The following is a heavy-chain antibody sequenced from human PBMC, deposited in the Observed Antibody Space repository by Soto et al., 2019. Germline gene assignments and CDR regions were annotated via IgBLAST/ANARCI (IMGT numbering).Heavy chain of an antibody. Sequence: TVSLTCTVSGGSISSGYYYWSLIRQPPGKGLEWIGYIYYSWSTYYNPSLKSRVTISVDTSKKQFSLKLSSVTAADTAVYYCARGKRYGGSYWGQGTMVTVSS. CDR3: ARGKRYGGSY. D-gene: IGHD4-17*01. CDR2: IYYSWST. J-gene: IGHJ4*02. V-gene: IGHV4-30-4*01. CDR1: GGSISSGYYY.